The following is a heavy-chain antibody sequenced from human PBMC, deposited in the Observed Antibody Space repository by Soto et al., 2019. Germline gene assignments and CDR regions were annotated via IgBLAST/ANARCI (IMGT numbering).Heavy chain of an antibody. J-gene: IGHJ4*02. CDR1: GFTFSSYW. V-gene: IGHV3-74*01. CDR3: ATAVPFDY. D-gene: IGHD2-2*01. CDR2: IICDGSST. Sequence: EVQLVESGGGVVQPGGSLRLSCAASGFTFSSYWMHWVRQAPGKGRGWVSRIICDGSSTYYANSVKGRFTISRANAKKTLYLQMNSLRAEDTAVYYCATAVPFDYWGQGTLVTVSS.